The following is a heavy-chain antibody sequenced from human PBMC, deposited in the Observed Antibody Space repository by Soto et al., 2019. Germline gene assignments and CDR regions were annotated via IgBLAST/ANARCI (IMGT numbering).Heavy chain of an antibody. CDR3: ARVGMDTAVGVSYYYYGMDV. CDR2: INAYNGNT. Sequence: ASVKVSCKASGYTFTSYGISWVRQAPGQGLEWMGWINAYNGNTDYAQKLQGRVTMTTDTSTSTAYMELRSLRSDDTAVYYCARVGMDTAVGVSYYYYGMDVWGQGTTVTVSS. D-gene: IGHD5-18*01. J-gene: IGHJ6*02. V-gene: IGHV1-18*04. CDR1: GYTFTSYG.